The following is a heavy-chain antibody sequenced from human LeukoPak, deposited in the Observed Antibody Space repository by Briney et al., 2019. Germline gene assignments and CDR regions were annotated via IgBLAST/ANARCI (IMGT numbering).Heavy chain of an antibody. Sequence: GGSLRLSFPASGFTVNSNYMSWVRQAPGRGLEWVSIIHSGGSTFYADSVKGRFTISRDNSRNTLYLQMNSLRAEDTAVYYCARALFFDYWGQGTLVTVSS. V-gene: IGHV3-53*01. D-gene: IGHD2-21*01. CDR3: ARALFFDY. J-gene: IGHJ4*02. CDR2: IHSGGST. CDR1: GFTVNSNY.